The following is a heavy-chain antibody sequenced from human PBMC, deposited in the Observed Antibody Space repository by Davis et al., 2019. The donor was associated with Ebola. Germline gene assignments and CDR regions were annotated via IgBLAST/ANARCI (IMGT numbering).Heavy chain of an antibody. V-gene: IGHV5-10-1*01. J-gene: IGHJ4*02. CDR1: GYSFTSYW. Sequence: GESLKISCKGSGYSFTSYWISWVRQMPGKGLEWMGRIDPSDSYTNYSPSFQGHVTISADKSISTVYLQWSSLKASDTAMYYCARRGPYCSSTSCYDYWGQGTLVTVSS. CDR2: IDPSDSYT. D-gene: IGHD2-2*01. CDR3: ARRGPYCSSTSCYDY.